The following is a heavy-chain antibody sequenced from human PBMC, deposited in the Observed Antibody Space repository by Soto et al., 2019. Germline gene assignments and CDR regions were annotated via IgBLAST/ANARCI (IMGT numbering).Heavy chain of an antibody. J-gene: IGHJ6*02. Sequence: QVQLVESGGGVVQPGRSLRLSCAASGFTFSSYAMHWVRQAPGKGLEWVAVISYDGSNKYYADSVKGRFTISRDNSKNTLYLQMNSLRAEDMAVYYCARWAAARPDYYYYGMDVWGQGTTVTVSS. CDR3: ARWAAARPDYYYYGMDV. CDR2: ISYDGSNK. D-gene: IGHD6-6*01. CDR1: GFTFSSYA. V-gene: IGHV3-30-3*01.